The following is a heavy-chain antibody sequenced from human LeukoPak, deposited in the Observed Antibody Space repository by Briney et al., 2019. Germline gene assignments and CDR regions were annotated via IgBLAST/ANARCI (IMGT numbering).Heavy chain of an antibody. CDR3: ARELRSYYSGGAM. Sequence: WVRQAPGKGLEWIGSVYYNGATQYSPSLKSRVTMSVDTSKNQFSLKLGSVTAADTAVYYCARELRSYYSGGAMWGQGTLVTVSS. CDR2: VYYNGAT. V-gene: IGHV4-39*07. D-gene: IGHD2-8*02. J-gene: IGHJ4*02.